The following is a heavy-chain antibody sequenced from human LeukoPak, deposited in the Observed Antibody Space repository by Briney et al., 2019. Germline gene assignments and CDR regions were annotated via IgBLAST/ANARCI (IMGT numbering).Heavy chain of an antibody. V-gene: IGHV3-9*01. J-gene: IGHJ2*01. Sequence: GGSLRLSCGGSGFIFDDYAMHWVRQAPGKGLEWVSGVNWNSGAIDYAESVKGLFTISRDNAKKSLYLQMHSLRTEDTALYFCARDRAYSYGYTYFDLWGRGTLVTVSS. CDR3: ARDRAYSYGYTYFDL. CDR1: GFIFDDYA. CDR2: VNWNSGAI. D-gene: IGHD5-18*01.